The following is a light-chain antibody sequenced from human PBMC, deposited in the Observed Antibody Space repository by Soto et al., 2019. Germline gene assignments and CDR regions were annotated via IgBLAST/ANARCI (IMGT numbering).Light chain of an antibody. J-gene: IGLJ1*01. CDR3: AAWDDRLSGYV. V-gene: IGLV1-44*01. CDR2: SNN. Sequence: SVLTQPPSASGTPGQRVTISCSGSSSNIGSHTVNWYQQLPGTAPKLLLYSNNQRPSGVPDRFSGSKSGTSASLAISGLQSEDEADYYCAAWDDRLSGYVFGTGTKVTVL. CDR1: SSNIGSHT.